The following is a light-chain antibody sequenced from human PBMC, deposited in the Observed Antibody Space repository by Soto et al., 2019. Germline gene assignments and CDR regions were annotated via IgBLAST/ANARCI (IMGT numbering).Light chain of an antibody. CDR2: GAS. Sequence: EIVLTQSAGTLSLSLGERGTLSCRASQTINSNYLVWFQQKPGQAPRLLIYGASSRATGIPDRFSGSGSGTDFTLTISRMEPEDFAVYYCQQYGSSPPGTFGQGTKVDIK. CDR3: QQYGSSPPGT. CDR1: QTINSNY. V-gene: IGKV3-20*01. J-gene: IGKJ1*01.